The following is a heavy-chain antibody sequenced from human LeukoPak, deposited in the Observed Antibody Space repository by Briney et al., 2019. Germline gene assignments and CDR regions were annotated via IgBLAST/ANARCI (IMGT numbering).Heavy chain of an antibody. J-gene: IGHJ4*02. V-gene: IGHV1-2*07. Sequence: ASVKVSCKASGYTFTDYYIHWLRQAPGQGLDWMGWINPKNGDTHYAHKFQGRVTMTKDTSISTAYMELTRLTSDDTAVYYCARDGYNYGYPYLDYWGQGTLVTVSS. D-gene: IGHD5-18*01. CDR2: INPKNGDT. CDR3: ARDGYNYGYPYLDY. CDR1: GYTFTDYY.